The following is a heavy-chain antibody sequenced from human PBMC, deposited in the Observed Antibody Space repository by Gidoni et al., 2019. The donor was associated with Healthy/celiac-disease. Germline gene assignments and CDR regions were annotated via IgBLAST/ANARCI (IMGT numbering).Heavy chain of an antibody. CDR1: GGTFSSYA. D-gene: IGHD6-6*01. CDR3: ARGTARPDAFDI. CDR2: IIPIFGPA. J-gene: IGHJ3*02. Sequence: QVQLVQSGAEVKKPGYSVKVSCKAAGGTFSSYAISWVRQAPGQGLEWMGGIIPIFGPANYAQKFQGRVTITADKSTSTAYMELSSLRSEDTAVYYCARGTARPDAFDIWGQGTMVTVSS. V-gene: IGHV1-69*06.